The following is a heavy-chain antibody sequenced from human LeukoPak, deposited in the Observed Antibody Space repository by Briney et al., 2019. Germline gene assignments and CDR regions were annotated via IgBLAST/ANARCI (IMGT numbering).Heavy chain of an antibody. J-gene: IGHJ5*02. D-gene: IGHD3-10*01. V-gene: IGHV1-2*02. CDR3: ARSSGGSGRWGDNWFDP. CDR2: ISLNSGGT. Sequence: ASVKVSCKTSEYILSDYYVHWVRQAPGEALEWMGWISLNSGGTNYAQKFQGRVTTTRDTSISTAYMELSSLRSDDTAVYYCARSSGGSGRWGDNWFDPWGQGTLVSVSS. CDR1: EYILSDYY.